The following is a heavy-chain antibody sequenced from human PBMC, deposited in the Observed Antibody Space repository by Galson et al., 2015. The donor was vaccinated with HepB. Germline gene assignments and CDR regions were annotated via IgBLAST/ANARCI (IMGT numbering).Heavy chain of an antibody. CDR3: TTLAVAGTFDAFDI. Sequence: SLRLSCAASGFTFSNAWMSWVRQAPGKGLEWVGRIKSKTDGGTTDYAAPVKGRFTISRDDSKNTLYLQMNSLKTEDTAVYYCTTLAVAGTFDAFDIWGQGTMVTVSS. CDR1: GFTFSNAW. J-gene: IGHJ3*02. CDR2: IKSKTDGGTT. V-gene: IGHV3-15*01. D-gene: IGHD6-19*01.